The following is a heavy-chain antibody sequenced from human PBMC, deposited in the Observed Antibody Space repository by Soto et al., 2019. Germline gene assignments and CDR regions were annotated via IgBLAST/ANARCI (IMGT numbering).Heavy chain of an antibody. CDR3: ARAGFYVVVPAATEEIDYGMDV. D-gene: IGHD2-2*01. Sequence: SETRSLTCAGYGGSFSGYYWSWSRQPPGKGLEWIGEINHSGSTNYNPSLKSRVTISVDTSKNQFSLKLSSVTAADTAVYYCARAGFYVVVPAATEEIDYGMDVWGQGTTVT. V-gene: IGHV4-34*01. CDR2: INHSGST. J-gene: IGHJ6*02. CDR1: GGSFSGYY.